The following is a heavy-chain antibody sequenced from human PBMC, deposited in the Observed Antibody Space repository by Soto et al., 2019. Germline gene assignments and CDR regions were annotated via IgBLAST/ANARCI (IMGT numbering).Heavy chain of an antibody. V-gene: IGHV1-18*01. Sequence: GASVKVSCKASGYTFTSYGISCVRQAPGQGLEWMGLISAYDGNTSYAQKFQGRVTMTRDTSTSTVYMELSSLRSEDTAVYYCAKPMAIVVTAIRADGFDIWGQGTMVTVSS. CDR2: ISAYDGNT. CDR3: AKPMAIVVTAIRADGFDI. J-gene: IGHJ3*02. D-gene: IGHD2-21*02. CDR1: GYTFTSYG.